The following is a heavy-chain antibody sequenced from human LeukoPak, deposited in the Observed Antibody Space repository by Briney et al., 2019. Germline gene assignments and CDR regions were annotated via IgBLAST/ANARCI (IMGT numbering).Heavy chain of an antibody. CDR1: GFTFSSYG. Sequence: PGGSLRLSCAASGFTFSSYGMHWVRQAPGKGLEWVAVIWYDGSNKYYADSVKGRFTISRDNAKNSLYLQMNSLRAEDTAAYYCARDGYSYGHDAFDIWGQGTMVTVSS. D-gene: IGHD5-18*01. CDR3: ARDGYSYGHDAFDI. V-gene: IGHV3-33*01. J-gene: IGHJ3*02. CDR2: IWYDGSNK.